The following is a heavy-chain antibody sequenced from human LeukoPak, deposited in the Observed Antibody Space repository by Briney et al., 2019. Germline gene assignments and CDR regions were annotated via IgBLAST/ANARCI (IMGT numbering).Heavy chain of an antibody. J-gene: IGHJ4*02. Sequence: SETLSLTCTVSGGSISSYYWSWIRQPPGKGLEWIGYIYYSGSTNYNPSLKSRVTISVDTSKNQFSLKLSSVTAADTAVYYCARDLGAVAGHLFDYWGQGTLVTVFS. D-gene: IGHD6-19*01. CDR2: IYYSGST. CDR3: ARDLGAVAGHLFDY. CDR1: GGSISSYY. V-gene: IGHV4-59*01.